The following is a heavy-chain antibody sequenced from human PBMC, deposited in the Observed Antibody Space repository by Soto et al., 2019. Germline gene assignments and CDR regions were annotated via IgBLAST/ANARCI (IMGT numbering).Heavy chain of an antibody. CDR3: AKSGAASGTGYYYYGMDV. CDR2: IYYSGST. D-gene: IGHD6-13*01. J-gene: IGHJ6*02. V-gene: IGHV4-30-4*01. Sequence: PSETLSLTCTVSGGSISSGDYYWSWIRQPPGKGLEWIGYIYYSGSTYYNPSLKSRVTISVDTSKNQFSLKLSSVTAADTAVYYCAKSGAASGTGYYYYGMDVWVQGTTVTVSS. CDR1: GGSISSGDYY.